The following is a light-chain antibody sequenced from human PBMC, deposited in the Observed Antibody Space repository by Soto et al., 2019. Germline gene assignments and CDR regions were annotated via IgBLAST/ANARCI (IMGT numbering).Light chain of an antibody. CDR3: QQYDHPPYT. J-gene: IGKJ2*01. CDR1: QGISNS. CDR2: GAS. V-gene: IGKV1-17*03. Sequence: DIQMTQSPSAMSASVGDSVTITCRASQGISNSLAWSQQKPGKVPQRLIYGASSLQSGVPSRFSGSGSGTEFSLTISSLQPEDTATYYCQQYDHPPYTFGQGTKLEIK.